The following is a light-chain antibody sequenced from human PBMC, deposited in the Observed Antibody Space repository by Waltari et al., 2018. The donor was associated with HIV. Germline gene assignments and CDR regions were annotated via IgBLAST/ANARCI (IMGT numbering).Light chain of an antibody. J-gene: IGKJ4*01. Sequence: EIVLTQSPATLSLSPGERATLSCSASQSIASYLAWYQQKPGQAPRLLISDASNRATGVPARFSGSWSGTDFTLTISSLEPEDFAVYYCQQRTNWLFGGGTKVEIK. CDR1: QSIASY. CDR3: QQRTNWL. V-gene: IGKV3-11*01. CDR2: DAS.